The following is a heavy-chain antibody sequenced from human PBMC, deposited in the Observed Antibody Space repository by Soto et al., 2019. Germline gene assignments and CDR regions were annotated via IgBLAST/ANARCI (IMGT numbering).Heavy chain of an antibody. CDR3: ATTTGGVIAGPPRRYYYYGMDV. CDR2: IYYSGST. CDR1: GGSISSGGYY. D-gene: IGHD3-16*02. Sequence: SETLSLTCTVSGGSISSGGYYWSWIRQHPGKGLEWIGYIYYSGSTYYNPSLKSRVTISVDTSKNQFSLKLSSVTAADTAVYYCATTTGGVIAGPPRRYYYYGMDVWGQGTTVTVSS. V-gene: IGHV4-31*03. J-gene: IGHJ6*02.